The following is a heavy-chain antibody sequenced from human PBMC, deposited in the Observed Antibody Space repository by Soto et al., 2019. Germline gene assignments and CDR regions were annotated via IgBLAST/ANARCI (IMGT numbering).Heavy chain of an antibody. D-gene: IGHD3-22*01. CDR1: GFSFNAYS. Sequence: QVQVVESGGGVVQPGKSLRLSCAASGFSFNAYSMQWVRQAPGKGLEWVSMISFDGRDKYYADSVEGRFTISRDNSESTLYLQMNSLKAEDTAVYYCTRGPYYGTTAYYFKGYFHYWGQGTLVTVSS. V-gene: IGHV3-30*04. J-gene: IGHJ4*02. CDR2: ISFDGRDK. CDR3: TRGPYYGTTAYYFKGYFHY.